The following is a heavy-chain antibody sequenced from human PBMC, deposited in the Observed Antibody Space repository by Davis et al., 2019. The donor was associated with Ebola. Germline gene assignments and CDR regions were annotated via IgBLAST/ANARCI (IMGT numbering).Heavy chain of an antibody. Sequence: PGGSLRPSCAASGPRLSNFDMHWLRPAAGNGLAHVSTISRDGAFADYAESVKGRFTISRDTSKNMLFLQLGSLRPDGIAVYYCARDLVNSTWHYYNYAMDVWGQGTTVTVSS. CDR3: ARDLVNSTWHYYNYAMDV. J-gene: IGHJ6*02. V-gene: IGHV3-64*02. CDR1: GPRLSNFD. CDR2: ISRDGAFA. D-gene: IGHD6-13*01.